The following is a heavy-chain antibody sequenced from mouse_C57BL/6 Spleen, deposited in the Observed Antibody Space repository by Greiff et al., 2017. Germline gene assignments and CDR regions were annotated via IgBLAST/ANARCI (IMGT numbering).Heavy chain of an antibody. Sequence: EVQGVESGGGLVQPKGSLKLSCAASGFSFNTYAMNWVRQAPGKGLEWVARIRSKSNNYATYYADSVKDRFTSSRDDSESNHYIQMNNLKTEDTAVNYGVRLGDYGYCDVWGTGTTVTVSS. D-gene: IGHD2-13*01. J-gene: IGHJ1*03. CDR1: GFSFNTYA. V-gene: IGHV10-1*01. CDR2: IRSKSNNYAT. CDR3: VRLGDYGYCDV.